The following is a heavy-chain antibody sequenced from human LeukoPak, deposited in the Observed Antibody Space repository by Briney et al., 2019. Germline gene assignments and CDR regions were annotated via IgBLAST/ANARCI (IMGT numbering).Heavy chain of an antibody. CDR3: ASAAMYRYYYYYGLDV. J-gene: IGHJ6*02. Sequence: ASVKVSCKASGYSFTGYFIHWVRQAPGQGLEWMGRIDPNNGGTSYAQKFQGRVTVTRDTSITTAYMEITSLRSDDTAVYYCASAAMYRYYYYYGLDVWGQGTTVTVSS. D-gene: IGHD2-2*01. CDR2: IDPNNGGT. CDR1: GYSFTGYF. V-gene: IGHV1-2*06.